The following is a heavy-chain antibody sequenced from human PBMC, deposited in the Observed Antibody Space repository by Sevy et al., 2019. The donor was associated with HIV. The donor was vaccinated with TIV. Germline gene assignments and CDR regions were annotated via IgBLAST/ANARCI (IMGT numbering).Heavy chain of an antibody. D-gene: IGHD2-8*02. J-gene: IGHJ3*02. CDR1: GFTFSNHA. Sequence: GGSLRLSCAASGFTFSNHAMHWVRQAPGKGLEWVAFIRYDGSNEYYADSVKGRFTISRDNSKNTVYLQMGSLRTEDTAVYYCARDRKVLLVVYAIPFDVFDIWGQGTMVTVSS. CDR2: IRYDGSNE. V-gene: IGHV3-30*02. CDR3: ARDRKVLLVVYAIPFDVFDI.